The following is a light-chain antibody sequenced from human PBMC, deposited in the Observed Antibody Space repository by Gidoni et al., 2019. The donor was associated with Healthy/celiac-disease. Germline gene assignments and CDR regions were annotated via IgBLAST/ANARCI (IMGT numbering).Light chain of an antibody. CDR3: QRSYSTRTVT. CDR2: AAS. J-gene: IGKJ3*01. CDR1: QSISSY. V-gene: IGKV1-39*01. Sequence: DIQSTQPASSLSAAVGDRVTITCLACQSISSYSNWYQQKPGKAPTLLIYAASSLQSGVPSRLSGRGSGTDFALTIISRQPQHFAPDYCQRSYSTRTVTFGPGTKVDIK.